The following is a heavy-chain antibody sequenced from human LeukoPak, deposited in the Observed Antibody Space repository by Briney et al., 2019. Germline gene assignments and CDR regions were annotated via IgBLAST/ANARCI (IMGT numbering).Heavy chain of an antibody. Sequence: SATLSLICTVSGGSISGYYWNWIRHPPGKGMEWIGYNYYSGNTNYNPSPKSRVTVTEDTPKHQITLKLSSVAAADTAVYYCARSYNWFDPWGQGTLVTVSS. CDR3: ARSYNWFDP. V-gene: IGHV4-59*08. J-gene: IGHJ5*02. CDR2: NYYSGNT. CDR1: GGSISGYY.